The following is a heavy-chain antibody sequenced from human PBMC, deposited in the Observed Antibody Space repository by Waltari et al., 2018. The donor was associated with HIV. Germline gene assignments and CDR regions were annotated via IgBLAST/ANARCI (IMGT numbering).Heavy chain of an antibody. CDR1: GYNLPAYH. V-gene: IGHV1-2*04. CDR2: INPSNGAT. D-gene: IGHD3-16*01. CDR3: ARGESATWANLDF. Sequence: QVRLVQSGAEVKNPGASVTVSCHTSGYNLPAYHIYWVRQAPGEGLEGLGWINPSNGATDYGQRFQGWVTVTRDTSSETVYVTVNRLRYEDTAIYYCARGESATWANLDFWGQGTLVSVSS. J-gene: IGHJ4*02.